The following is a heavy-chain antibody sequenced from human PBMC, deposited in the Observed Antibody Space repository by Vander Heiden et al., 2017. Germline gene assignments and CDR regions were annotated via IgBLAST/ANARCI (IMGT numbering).Heavy chain of an antibody. V-gene: IGHV4-39*01. Sequence: QLQLQESGPGLVKPSETLSLTCTVSGGSISSSSYYWGWIRQPPGKGLEWIGSIYYSGSTYYNPSLKSRVTISVDTSKNQFSLKLSSVTAADTAVYYCARHKGGLSTVYYFDYWGQGTRVTVSS. J-gene: IGHJ4*02. CDR2: IYYSGST. CDR3: ARHKGGLSTVYYFDY. D-gene: IGHD4-17*01. CDR1: GGSISSSSYY.